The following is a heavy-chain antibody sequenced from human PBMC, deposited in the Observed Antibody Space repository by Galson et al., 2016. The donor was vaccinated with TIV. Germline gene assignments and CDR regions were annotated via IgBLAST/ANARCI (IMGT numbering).Heavy chain of an antibody. D-gene: IGHD3-3*01. J-gene: IGHJ6*02. CDR3: ARYGVVATIRHDYIYGMDV. CDR2: ISAYSGNT. CDR1: GYTFKNYG. V-gene: IGHV1-18*01. Sequence: SVKVSCKASGYTFKNYGISWVRQAPGQGLEWMGWISAYSGNTKYAQKVQGRVTMTTDTSTTTAYMELRSLRSDDTAVYYCARYGVVATIRHDYIYGMDVWAQGTLVTVSS.